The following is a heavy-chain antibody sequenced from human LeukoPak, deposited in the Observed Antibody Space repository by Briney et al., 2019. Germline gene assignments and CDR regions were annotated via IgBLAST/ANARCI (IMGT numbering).Heavy chain of an antibody. Sequence: GGSLRLSCAASRFTFNTYAMSWVRQAPGKGLEWVSAISGSGGSTYYADSVKGRFTISRDNSKNTLFLQMNSLRAEDTAVYYCARGYKKGVLLWFGELIGRVPPWFDPWGQGTLVTVSS. CDR2: ISGSGGST. CDR3: ARGYKKGVLLWFGELIGRVPPWFDP. CDR1: RFTFNTYA. V-gene: IGHV3-23*01. D-gene: IGHD3-10*01. J-gene: IGHJ5*02.